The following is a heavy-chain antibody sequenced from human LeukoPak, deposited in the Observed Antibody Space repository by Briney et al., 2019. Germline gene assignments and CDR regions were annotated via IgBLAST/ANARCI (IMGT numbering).Heavy chain of an antibody. CDR3: AKDRGSSWFRGNAFDI. Sequence: GGSLRLSCAASGFTFSSYAMSWVRQAPGKGLEWVSAISGSGGDTYYADSVKGRFTISRDNSKNTLYLQMNSLRAEDTAVYYCAKDRGSSWFRGNAFDIWGQGTMVTVSS. J-gene: IGHJ3*02. V-gene: IGHV3-23*01. CDR1: GFTFSSYA. CDR2: ISGSGGDT. D-gene: IGHD6-13*01.